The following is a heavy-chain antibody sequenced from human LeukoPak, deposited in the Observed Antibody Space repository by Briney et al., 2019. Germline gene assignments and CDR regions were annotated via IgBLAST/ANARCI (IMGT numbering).Heavy chain of an antibody. Sequence: GGSLRLSCAASGFTFINYGLHSVRQAPGKGLEWVALISYDGRSNKYYADSVKGRFTISRDNSKNTLSLQMNSLRAEDTAVYYCTTKRGYSYGYADWGQGTLVTVSS. V-gene: IGHV3-30*03. CDR2: ISYDGRSNK. CDR1: GFTFINYG. D-gene: IGHD5-18*01. J-gene: IGHJ4*02. CDR3: TTKRGYSYGYAD.